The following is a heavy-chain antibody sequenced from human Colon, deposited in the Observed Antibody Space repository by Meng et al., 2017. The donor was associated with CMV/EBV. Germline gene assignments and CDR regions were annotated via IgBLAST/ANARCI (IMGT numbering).Heavy chain of an antibody. V-gene: IGHV3-23*01. CDR1: GFTFSNYA. D-gene: IGHD4-23*01. CDR3: ARRGGDGGNSGPFDY. CDR2: MSDSGGRI. Sequence: SGFTFSNYAMGWVRQAPGEGLEWVSGMSDSGGRIYYADSVKGRFTISRDNSKNTLYLQMNSLRAEDTAVYYCARRGGDGGNSGPFDYWGQGTLVTVSS. J-gene: IGHJ4*02.